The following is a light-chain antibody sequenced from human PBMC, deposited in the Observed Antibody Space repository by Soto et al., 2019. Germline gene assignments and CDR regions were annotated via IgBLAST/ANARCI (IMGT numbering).Light chain of an antibody. Sequence: DVVMTQSPVSLPVTLGEPASISCRSNQSLVHSDGIAYFSRFQQTPGLSPRRLIYKVSNRDSGVPARFSGSGSGTDFALKISRVEAEDVGVYYCMQGTHWPITFGHGTRLEIK. CDR2: KVS. CDR1: QSLVHSDGIAY. V-gene: IGKV2-30*02. CDR3: MQGTHWPIT. J-gene: IGKJ5*01.